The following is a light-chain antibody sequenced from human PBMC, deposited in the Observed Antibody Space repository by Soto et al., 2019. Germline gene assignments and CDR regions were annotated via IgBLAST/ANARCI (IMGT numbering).Light chain of an antibody. CDR2: KES. CDR3: QQYNDYSWT. J-gene: IGKJ1*01. V-gene: IGKV1-5*03. Sequence: DLHMTQSPSTLSSSLGDRVSINCRASQSISAWLAWYQQKTGKAHRLLIYKESTLEIGVPSRFSGSGSGTELNLTISRLQPDDVAIYYCQQYNDYSWTCGQGTKVDIK. CDR1: QSISAW.